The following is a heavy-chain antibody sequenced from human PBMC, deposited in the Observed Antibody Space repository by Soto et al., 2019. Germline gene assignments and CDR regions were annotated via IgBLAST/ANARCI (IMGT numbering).Heavy chain of an antibody. CDR2: ISYDGSNK. Sequence: GGSLRLSCAASGFTFSSYGIHWVRQAPGKGLEWVAVISYDGSNKYYADSVKGRFTISRDNSKNTLYLQMNSLRAEDTAVYYCAKERTIVVVVAAPPDVWGQGTTVTVSS. CDR3: AKERTIVVVVAAPPDV. J-gene: IGHJ6*02. CDR1: GFTFSSYG. V-gene: IGHV3-30*18. D-gene: IGHD2-15*01.